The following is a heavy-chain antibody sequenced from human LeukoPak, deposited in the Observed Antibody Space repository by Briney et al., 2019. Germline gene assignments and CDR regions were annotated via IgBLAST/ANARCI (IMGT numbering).Heavy chain of an antibody. CDR1: GFTFNSYA. J-gene: IGHJ4*02. D-gene: IGHD3-10*01. V-gene: IGHV3-23*01. CDR2: FSGGVSTT. CDR3: AKRSGSGSQEYFDY. Sequence: GGSLRLSCVASGFTFNSYAMSWVRQAPGKGLEWVSTFSGGVSTTWHADSVRGRFTISRDNSKSTVYLQMNSLRAEDTAMYYCAKRSGSGSQEYFDYWGQGTVVTVSS.